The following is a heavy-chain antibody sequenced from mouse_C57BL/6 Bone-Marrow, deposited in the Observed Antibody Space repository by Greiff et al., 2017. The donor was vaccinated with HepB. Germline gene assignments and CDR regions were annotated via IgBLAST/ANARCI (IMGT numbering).Heavy chain of an antibody. CDR1: GFTFSTSG. J-gene: IGHJ2*01. V-gene: IGHV5-6*01. Sequence: EVKVVESGGDLVRPGGSLKLSCAASGFTFSTSGMSWVRQTPDKRLEWVATINTGGTYTYYADSVRGRFTISKYSAKNTLFLLMSSLRSEDSGIYYCSRDRFDYYFDYWGQGTTLTVSS. CDR2: INTGGTYT. CDR3: SRDRFDYYFDY. D-gene: IGHD2-14*01.